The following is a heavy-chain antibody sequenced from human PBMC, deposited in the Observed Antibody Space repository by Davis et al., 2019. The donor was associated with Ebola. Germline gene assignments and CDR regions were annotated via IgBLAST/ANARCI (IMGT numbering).Heavy chain of an antibody. J-gene: IGHJ6*02. CDR1: GGTFSSYA. V-gene: IGHV1-69*06. CDR2: IIPIFGTA. D-gene: IGHD2-2*01. Sequence: SVKVSCKASGGTFSSYAISWVRQAPGQGLEWMGGIIPIFGTANYAQKFQGRVTITADKSTSTAYMELSSLRSEDTAVYYCARDKDIVVVPAAKEGKYYYYGMDVWGQGTTVTVSS. CDR3: ARDKDIVVVPAAKEGKYYYYGMDV.